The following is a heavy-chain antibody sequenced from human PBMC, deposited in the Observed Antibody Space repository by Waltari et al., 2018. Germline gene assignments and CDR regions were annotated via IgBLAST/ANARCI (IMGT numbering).Heavy chain of an antibody. CDR2: ISSSSSYI. Sequence: EVQLVESGGGLVKPGGSLRLSCAASGFTFSSYSMNWVRQAPGKGLEWVSSISSSSSYIYYADSVKGRFTISRDNAKNSLYLQMNSLRAEDTAVYYCARGGATGDYYYYGMDVWGQGTTVTVSS. D-gene: IGHD1-1*01. V-gene: IGHV3-21*01. J-gene: IGHJ6*02. CDR3: ARGGATGDYYYYGMDV. CDR1: GFTFSSYS.